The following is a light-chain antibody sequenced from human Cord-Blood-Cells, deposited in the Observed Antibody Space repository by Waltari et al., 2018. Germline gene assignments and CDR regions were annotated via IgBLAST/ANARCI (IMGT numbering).Light chain of an antibody. CDR1: SSDVGGYNY. CDR2: DVS. CDR3: CSYAGSYV. Sequence: QSALTQPRSVSGSPGQSVPISCTGTSSDVGGYNYVSCYQQHPGKAPKHMIYDVSNRPSGAPDRFSGSKSGNTASLTISELQAEDEADYYCCSYAGSYVFGTGTKVTVL. V-gene: IGLV2-11*01. J-gene: IGLJ1*01.